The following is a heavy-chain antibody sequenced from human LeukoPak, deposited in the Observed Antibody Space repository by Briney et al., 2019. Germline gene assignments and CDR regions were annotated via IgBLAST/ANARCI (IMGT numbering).Heavy chain of an antibody. D-gene: IGHD3-16*02. CDR3: ARALPDDYVWGSYRHWYFDL. CDR2: INAGNGNT. V-gene: IGHV1-3*01. J-gene: IGHJ2*01. Sequence: ASVKVSCKASGYTFTGYYMHWVRQAPGQGLEWMGWINAGNGNTKYSQKFQGRVTITRDTSASTAYMELSSLRSEDTAVYYCARALPDDYVWGSYRHWYFDLWGRGTLVTVSS. CDR1: GYTFTGYY.